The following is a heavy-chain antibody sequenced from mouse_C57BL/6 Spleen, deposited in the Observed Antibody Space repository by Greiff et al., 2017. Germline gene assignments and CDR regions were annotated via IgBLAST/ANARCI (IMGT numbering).Heavy chain of an antibody. CDR3: ARNYDPEGNYAMDY. J-gene: IGHJ4*01. CDR1: GFSLTSYA. CDR2: IWTGGGT. V-gene: IGHV2-9-1*01. Sequence: QVQLQQSGPGLVAPSQSLSITCTVSGFSLTSYAISWVRQPPGKGLEWLGVIWTGGGTNYNSALKSRLSISKDNSNSQVFLKMNSLQTDDTARYYCARNYDPEGNYAMDYWGQGTSVTVSS. D-gene: IGHD2-3*01.